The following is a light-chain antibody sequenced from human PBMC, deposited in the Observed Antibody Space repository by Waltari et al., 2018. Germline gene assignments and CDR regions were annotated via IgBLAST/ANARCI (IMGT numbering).Light chain of an antibody. Sequence: QSALTQPASVSGSPGQSITISCTGIGGAIGASAFVPWYQHHPGRAPQVIIYDVTNRPSGISARFSASKSADTASLTISGLQAEDEGDYYCSSQTPDGVVLFGGGTRVTVL. CDR1: GGAIGASAF. V-gene: IGLV2-14*03. CDR2: DVT. J-gene: IGLJ3*02. CDR3: SSQTPDGVVL.